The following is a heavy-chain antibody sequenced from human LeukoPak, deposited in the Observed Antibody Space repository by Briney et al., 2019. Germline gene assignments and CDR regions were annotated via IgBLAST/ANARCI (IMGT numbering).Heavy chain of an antibody. CDR3: ARVLADYGDYIGFYY. CDR1: GFTFSSYA. D-gene: IGHD4-17*01. J-gene: IGHJ4*02. V-gene: IGHV3-21*01. Sequence: GGSLRLSCAASGFTFSSYAMSWVRQAPGKGLEWVSAISSSSSYIYYADSVKGRFTTSRDNAKNSLYLQMHSLRAEDTAVYYCARVLADYGDYIGFYYWGRGTLVTVSS. CDR2: ISSSSSYI.